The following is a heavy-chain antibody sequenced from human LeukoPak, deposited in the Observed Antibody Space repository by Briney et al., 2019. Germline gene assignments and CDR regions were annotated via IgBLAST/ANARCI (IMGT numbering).Heavy chain of an antibody. Sequence: PGGSLRLSCAASGFTFSSYSMNWVRQAPGKGLEWVSYISSSSSTIYYADSVKGRFAISRDNAKNSLYLQMNSLRAEDTAVYYCARSMVRGRGAAFDIWGQGTMVTVSS. V-gene: IGHV3-48*01. J-gene: IGHJ3*02. CDR2: ISSSSSTI. D-gene: IGHD3-10*01. CDR1: GFTFSSYS. CDR3: ARSMVRGRGAAFDI.